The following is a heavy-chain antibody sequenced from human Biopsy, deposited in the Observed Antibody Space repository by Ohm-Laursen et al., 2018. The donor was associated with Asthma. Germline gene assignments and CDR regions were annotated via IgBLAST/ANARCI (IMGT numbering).Heavy chain of an antibody. CDR2: INSVFGTT. D-gene: IGHD2-2*01. CDR3: ARKAGSCISRTCYSLDF. V-gene: IGHV1-69*13. CDR1: GGTFNTYV. J-gene: IGHJ4*02. Sequence: GASVWASCKSLGGTFNTYVIGWGRQAPGQGLEWMGGINSVFGTTTYPQKFQDRVTITADDSTSTVYMELSSLRSEDTAVYYCARKAGSCISRTCYSLDFWGQGTLVTVSS.